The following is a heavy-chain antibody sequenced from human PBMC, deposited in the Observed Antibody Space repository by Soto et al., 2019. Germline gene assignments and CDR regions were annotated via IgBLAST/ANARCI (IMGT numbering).Heavy chain of an antibody. J-gene: IGHJ4*02. D-gene: IGHD2-15*01. CDR3: SGSFLTGGRDLPPNKDLINDY. Sequence: SETLSLTCTVSGGSISSSSYYWGWIRQPPGKGLEWIGSIYYSGSTYYNPSLKSRVTISVDTSKNQFSLKLSSVTAADTAVYYCSGSFLTGGRDLPPNKDLINDYWGQGTLVTVSS. V-gene: IGHV4-39*01. CDR2: IYYSGST. CDR1: GGSISSSSYY.